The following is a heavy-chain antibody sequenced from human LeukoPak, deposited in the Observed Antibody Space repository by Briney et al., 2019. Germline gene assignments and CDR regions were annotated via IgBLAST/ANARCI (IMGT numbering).Heavy chain of an antibody. CDR1: GFTFSSYG. Sequence: GGSLRLSCAASGFTFSSYGMQWVRQAPGKGLEWVASIVFDGSNTYYADSVKCRFHISRDNSKNTLYLQMNSLRAEDTAVYYCARDGPNYGSGSYAPGYYYYGMDVWGQGTTVTVSS. CDR2: IVFDGSNT. D-gene: IGHD3-10*01. CDR3: ARDGPNYGSGSYAPGYYYYGMDV. J-gene: IGHJ6*02. V-gene: IGHV3-30*02.